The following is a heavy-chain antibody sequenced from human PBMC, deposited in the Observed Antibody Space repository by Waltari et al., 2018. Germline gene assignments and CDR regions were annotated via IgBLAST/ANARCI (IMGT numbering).Heavy chain of an antibody. CDR2: INAGNGNT. CDR3: ARPGIAAAGTRNWFDP. Sequence: QVQLVQSGAEVKKPGASVKVSCKASGYTFTSYAMHWVRQAPGQRLEWMGWINAGNGNTKYSQKFQGRVSITRDTPGSTAYMELSSLRSEDTAVYYCARPGIAAAGTRNWFDPWGQGTLVTVSS. J-gene: IGHJ5*02. D-gene: IGHD6-13*01. CDR1: GYTFTSYA. V-gene: IGHV1-3*01.